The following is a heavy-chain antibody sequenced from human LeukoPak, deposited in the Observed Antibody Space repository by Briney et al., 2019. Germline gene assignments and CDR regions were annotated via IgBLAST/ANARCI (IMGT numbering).Heavy chain of an antibody. CDR3: ARDYGDYGIDY. J-gene: IGHJ4*02. Sequence: PSETLSLTCSVSGGSISSGAYYWSWIRQHPGEGLEWIGYIYYSGTTYYNPSLKSRVTISADTSKNHFSLKLNSVTAADTAVYYCARDYGDYGIDYWGQGTLVTVPS. V-gene: IGHV4-31*03. CDR1: GGSISSGAYY. D-gene: IGHD4-17*01. CDR2: IYYSGTT.